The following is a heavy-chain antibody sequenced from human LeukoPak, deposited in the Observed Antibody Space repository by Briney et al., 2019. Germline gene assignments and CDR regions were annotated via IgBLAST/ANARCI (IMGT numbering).Heavy chain of an antibody. Sequence: GGSLLLSCAASGFIFRNHWMSWVRQVPGRGLEWVAHIKQGGNEKHYVDSVEGRFTLSRDDSKNSLYLQMNSLRVDDSAVYYCARGPNYGDRADYFDYWGQGTLVTVSS. D-gene: IGHD4-17*01. CDR3: ARGPNYGDRADYFDY. CDR2: IKQGGNEK. V-gene: IGHV3-7*01. J-gene: IGHJ4*02. CDR1: GFIFRNHW.